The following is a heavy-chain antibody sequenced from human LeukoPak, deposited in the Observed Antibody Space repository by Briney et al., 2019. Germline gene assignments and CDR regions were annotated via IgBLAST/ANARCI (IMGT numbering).Heavy chain of an antibody. D-gene: IGHD6-25*01. Sequence: SETLSLTCTASGGSISSSGYYWGWIRQPPGKGLEWIGEVHLDGRTNYNPSLKSRLVMSADLPENHISLKLTSVTAADTAVYYCAREGGFYRPLDYSGQGTLVTVSS. J-gene: IGHJ4*02. CDR1: GGSISSSGYY. CDR3: AREGGFYRPLDY. V-gene: IGHV4-39*07. CDR2: VHLDGRT.